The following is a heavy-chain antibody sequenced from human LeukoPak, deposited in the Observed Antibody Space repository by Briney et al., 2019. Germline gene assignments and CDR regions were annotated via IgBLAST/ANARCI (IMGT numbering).Heavy chain of an antibody. Sequence: KSGGSLRLSCAASGFTFSSYSMNWVRQAPGKGLEWVSSISSSSSYIYYADSVKGRFTISRDNAKNSLYLQMNSLRAEDTAVYYCASGYSGHGGYYYMDVWGKGTTVTVSS. V-gene: IGHV3-21*01. CDR2: ISSSSSYI. D-gene: IGHD5-12*01. CDR3: ASGYSGHGGYYYMDV. J-gene: IGHJ6*03. CDR1: GFTFSSYS.